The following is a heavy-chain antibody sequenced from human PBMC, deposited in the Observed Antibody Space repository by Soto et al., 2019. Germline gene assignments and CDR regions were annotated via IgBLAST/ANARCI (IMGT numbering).Heavy chain of an antibody. J-gene: IGHJ6*03. Sequence: GESLKISCKGSGYSFTSYWIGWVRQMPGKGLEWMGIIYPGDSDTRYSPSFQGQVHISADKSISTALLQWSSLKASDTAMYYCARHHRYGSGSYYYYYYMDVWGKGTTVTVSS. CDR2: IYPGDSDT. D-gene: IGHD3-10*01. CDR1: GYSFTSYW. CDR3: ARHHRYGSGSYYYYYYMDV. V-gene: IGHV5-51*01.